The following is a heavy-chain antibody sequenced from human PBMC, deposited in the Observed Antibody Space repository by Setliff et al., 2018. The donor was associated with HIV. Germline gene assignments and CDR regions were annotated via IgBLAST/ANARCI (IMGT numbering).Heavy chain of an antibody. J-gene: IGHJ3*02. CDR3: ARERAGWDGQVILDGLDI. D-gene: IGHD3-16*02. V-gene: IGHV4-4*07. Sequence: PSETLSLTCTVSGGSISSDYWSWIRQPAGKGLEWIGRVYISGSTNYSPSLRSRVTMSVDTSKNQVSLKLSSVTAADTAVYYCARERAGWDGQVILDGLDIWGQGTMVTVSS. CDR1: GGSISSDY. CDR2: VYISGST.